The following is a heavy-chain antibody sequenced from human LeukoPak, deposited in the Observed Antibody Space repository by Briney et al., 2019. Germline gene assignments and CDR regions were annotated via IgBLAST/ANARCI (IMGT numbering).Heavy chain of an antibody. CDR3: ARGPIVVVPAAPEYFQH. D-gene: IGHD2-2*01. CDR1: GYTFTSYD. Sequence: ASVKVSCKASGYTFTSYDINWVRQATGQGLEWMGWINPNSGNTGYAQKLQGRVTMTTDTSTSTAYMELRSLRSDDTAVYYCARGPIVVVPAAPEYFQHWGQGTLVTVSS. J-gene: IGHJ1*01. V-gene: IGHV1-8*01. CDR2: INPNSGNT.